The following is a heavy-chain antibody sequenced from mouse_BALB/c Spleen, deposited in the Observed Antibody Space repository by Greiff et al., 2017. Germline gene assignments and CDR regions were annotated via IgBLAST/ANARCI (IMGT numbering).Heavy chain of an antibody. D-gene: IGHD2-14*01. CDR2: ISSGSSTI. CDR1: GFTFSSFG. J-gene: IGHJ2*01. CDR3: ARPGYDRSFDY. V-gene: IGHV5-17*02. Sequence: EVMLVESGGGLVQPGGSRKLSCAASGFTFSSFGMHWVRQAPEKGLEWVAYISSGSSTIYYADTVKGRFTISRDNPKNTLFLQMTSLRSEDTAMYYCARPGYDRSFDYWGQGTTLTVSS.